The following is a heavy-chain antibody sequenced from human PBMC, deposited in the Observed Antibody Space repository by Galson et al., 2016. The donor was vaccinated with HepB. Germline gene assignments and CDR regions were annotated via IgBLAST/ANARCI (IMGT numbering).Heavy chain of an antibody. Sequence: SLRLSCAASGFTFNSYGMHWVRQAPGKGLEWVALVWYDEINKFYRDSVKGRFTISRDNSKNTLYLQMNNLRAEDTAVYYCASGTTMTPDYFDYWGQGTLATVSS. CDR1: GFTFNSYG. D-gene: IGHD4-17*01. CDR2: VWYDEINK. CDR3: ASGTTMTPDYFDY. V-gene: IGHV3-33*01. J-gene: IGHJ4*02.